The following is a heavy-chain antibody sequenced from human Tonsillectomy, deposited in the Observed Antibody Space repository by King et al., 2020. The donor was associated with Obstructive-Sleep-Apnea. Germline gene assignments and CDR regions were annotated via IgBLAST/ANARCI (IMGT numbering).Heavy chain of an antibody. J-gene: IGHJ3*02. CDR1: GYSFTSYW. D-gene: IGHD3-22*01. V-gene: IGHV5-51*01. CDR2: IYPGDSDT. Sequence: VQLVQSGAEVKKPGESLKISCKGSGYSFTSYWIGWVRQMPGKGLEWMGIIYPGDSDTRYSPSFQGQVTISADKSITTAYLQWSSLKASDTAMYYCARSLINYYYSSCYYPGAFDIWGQGTMVTVSS. CDR3: ARSLINYYYSSCYYPGAFDI.